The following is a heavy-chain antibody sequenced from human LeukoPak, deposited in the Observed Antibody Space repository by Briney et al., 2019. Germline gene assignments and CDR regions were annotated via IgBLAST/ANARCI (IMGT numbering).Heavy chain of an antibody. CDR3: ARVSSGWYRNFDY. Sequence: PGGSLRLSCAASGFAFSSYWLHWVRQAPGKGLEWVSVIYSGGSTYYADSVKGRFTISRDNSKNTLYLQMNSLRAEDTAVYYCARVSSGWYRNFDYWGQGTLVTVSS. V-gene: IGHV3-53*01. CDR1: GFAFSSYW. J-gene: IGHJ4*02. CDR2: IYSGGST. D-gene: IGHD6-19*01.